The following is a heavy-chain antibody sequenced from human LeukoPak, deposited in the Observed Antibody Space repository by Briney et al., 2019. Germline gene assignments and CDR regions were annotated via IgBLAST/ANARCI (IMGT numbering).Heavy chain of an antibody. V-gene: IGHV3-33*06. CDR1: GFTFSSYG. D-gene: IGHD1-26*01. CDR2: IWYDGSNK. J-gene: IGHJ4*02. Sequence: GRSLRLSCAASGFTFSSYGMHWVRQAPGKGLEWVAVIWYDGSNKYYADSVKGRFTISRDNSKNTLYLQMNSLRAEDTAVYYCAKDGGSGSYDYWGQGTLVTVSS. CDR3: AKDGGSGSYDY.